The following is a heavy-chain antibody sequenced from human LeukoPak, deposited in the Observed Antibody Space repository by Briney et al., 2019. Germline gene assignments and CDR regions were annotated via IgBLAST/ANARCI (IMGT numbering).Heavy chain of an antibody. Sequence: GGSLSLSCAASGFTFSSYGMRWVSQAPDRGLEWVSFIRYVESNKYYEDSVKDRFTNSRDNSKNALYLQMNSLRAEDKAVYYCANAQGDIVPHGIYYYFYIDVGGKETTVTLSS. CDR1: GFTFSSYG. J-gene: IGHJ6*03. CDR3: ANAQGDIVPHGIYYYFYIDV. CDR2: IRYVESNK. V-gene: IGHV3-30*02. D-gene: IGHD2-8*01.